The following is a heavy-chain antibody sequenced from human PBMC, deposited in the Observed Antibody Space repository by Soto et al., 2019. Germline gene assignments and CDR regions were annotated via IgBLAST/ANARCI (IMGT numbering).Heavy chain of an antibody. D-gene: IGHD3-22*01. CDR2: INPSGGST. CDR3: ARDREGYDSSGYYYYYGMDV. V-gene: IGHV1-46*01. CDR1: GYTFTSYY. Sequence: QVQLVQSGAEVKKPGASVKVSCKASGYTFTSYYMHWVRQAPGQGLEWMGIINPSGGSTSYAQKFRGGVTMTRDTSTSTVYMELSSLRSEDTAVYYCARDREGYDSSGYYYYYGMDVWGQGTTVTVSS. J-gene: IGHJ6*02.